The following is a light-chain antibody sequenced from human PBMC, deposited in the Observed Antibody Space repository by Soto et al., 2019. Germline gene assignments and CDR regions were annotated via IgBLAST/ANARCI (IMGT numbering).Light chain of an antibody. Sequence: EIVLTQSPATLSLSPGERATLSCRASQSISSYLAWYQKKPGQGPRLLIYDASNRATGIPARFSGSGSGTDFTLTISSLDPEDFAVYYCQQRSNWYTFGQGTKLEIK. V-gene: IGKV3-11*01. CDR3: QQRSNWYT. J-gene: IGKJ2*01. CDR2: DAS. CDR1: QSISSY.